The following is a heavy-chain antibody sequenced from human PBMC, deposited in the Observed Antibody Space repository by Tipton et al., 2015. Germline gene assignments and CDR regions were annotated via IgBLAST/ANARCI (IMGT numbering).Heavy chain of an antibody. CDR2: ISWNSGSL. J-gene: IGHJ4*02. V-gene: IGHV3-9*01. Sequence: SLRLSCAASGFDFETYAMHWVRQVPGKGLEWVSGISWNSGSLGYADSVKGRFTISRDNAKKSVFLQMDSLRGEDTALYYCAKDTPGGSGDLDYWGQGTLVTVSS. D-gene: IGHD3-16*01. CDR1: GFDFETYA. CDR3: AKDTPGGSGDLDY.